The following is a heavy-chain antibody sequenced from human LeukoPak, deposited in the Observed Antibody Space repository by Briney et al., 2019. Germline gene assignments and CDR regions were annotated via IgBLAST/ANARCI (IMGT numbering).Heavy chain of an antibody. CDR3: ARVGRINTMVRGVKRGNFDY. CDR2: INNRGSA. V-gene: IGHV4-34*01. Sequence: PSETLSLTCAVYGGSFSGYYWSWIRQPPGKGLEWIGEINNRGSANYNPSPKSRVTISVDTSKNQFSLKLSSVTAADTAVYYCARVGRINTMVRGVKRGNFDYWGQGTLVTVSS. J-gene: IGHJ4*02. CDR1: GGSFSGYY. D-gene: IGHD3-10*01.